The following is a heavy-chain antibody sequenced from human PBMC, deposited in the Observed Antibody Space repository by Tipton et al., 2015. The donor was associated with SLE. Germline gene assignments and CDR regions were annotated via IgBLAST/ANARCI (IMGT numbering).Heavy chain of an antibody. CDR1: GASTSSGRYY. D-gene: IGHD4-17*01. Sequence: TLSLTCTVSGASTSSGRYYWVWIRQSPGGGLEWIGSIYYSGSNYYSPALKSRVTISVDTPKNQFSLNLNSVPAADTAVYYGARVWDYGDAFYIWGQGTMVTVSS. J-gene: IGHJ3*02. CDR3: ARVWDYGDAFYI. CDR2: IYYSGSN. V-gene: IGHV4-39*07.